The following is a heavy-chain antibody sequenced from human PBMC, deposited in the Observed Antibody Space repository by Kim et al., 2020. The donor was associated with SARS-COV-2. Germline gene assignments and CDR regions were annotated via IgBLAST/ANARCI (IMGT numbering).Heavy chain of an antibody. CDR1: GGSFSGYY. J-gene: IGHJ6*02. CDR3: ARGDWFGSCYPAYYYGMYV. V-gene: IGHV4-34*01. Sequence: SETLSLTCAVYGGSFSGYYWSWIRQPPGKGLEWIGDINHSGSTNYNPSLKSRVTISVDTSKNQFSLKLSSVTAADTAVYYCARGDWFGSCYPAYYYGMYVWGQGTTVTVSS. CDR2: INHSGST. D-gene: IGHD2-15*01.